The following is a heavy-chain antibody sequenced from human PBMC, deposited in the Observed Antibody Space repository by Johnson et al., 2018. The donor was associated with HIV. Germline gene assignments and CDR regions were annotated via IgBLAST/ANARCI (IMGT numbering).Heavy chain of an antibody. V-gene: IGHV3-66*01. CDR2: IFSGGTT. CDR1: GFTFSSNY. J-gene: IGHJ3*02. D-gene: IGHD5-24*01. Sequence: VQLVESGGGVVRPGGSLRLSCVASGFTFSSNYMSWVRQAPGKGLEWVSVIFSGGTTYYADSVKGRFTISRDNSKNTLYLQMNSLRAEDTAVYYCARACRDGYTCDAFDIWGQGTMVTVSS. CDR3: ARACRDGYTCDAFDI.